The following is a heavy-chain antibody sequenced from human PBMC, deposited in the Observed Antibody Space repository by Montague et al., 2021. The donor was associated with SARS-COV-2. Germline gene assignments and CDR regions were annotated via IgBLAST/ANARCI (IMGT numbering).Heavy chain of an antibody. Sequence: SETLSLTCAVYGGSFSDYHWTWIRQSPGGGLEWIGQINYGGSTKYNPSLRSRVTISIDTSKNQFSLKLTSVTAADTAVYYCARGAPGYWGQGTLVTVS. CDR2: INYGGST. CDR1: GGSFSDYH. V-gene: IGHV4-34*01. CDR3: ARGAPGY. J-gene: IGHJ4*02. D-gene: IGHD1-1*01.